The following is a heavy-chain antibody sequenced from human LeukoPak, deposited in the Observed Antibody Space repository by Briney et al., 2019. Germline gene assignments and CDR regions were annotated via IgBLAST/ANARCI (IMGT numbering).Heavy chain of an antibody. CDR1: GGSISSGGYY. CDR2: IYYSGST. J-gene: IGHJ2*01. CDR3: ARVPARPFWYFDL. Sequence: SQTLSLTCTVSGGSISSGGYYWSWIRQHPGKGLEWIGYIYYSGSTYYNPSLKSRVTISVDTSKNQFSLKLSSVTAADTAVYYCARVPARPFWYFDLWGRGTLVTVSS. V-gene: IGHV4-31*03. D-gene: IGHD6-6*01.